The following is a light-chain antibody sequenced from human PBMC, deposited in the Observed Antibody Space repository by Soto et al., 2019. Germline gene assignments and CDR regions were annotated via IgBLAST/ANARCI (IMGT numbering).Light chain of an antibody. CDR2: HAS. Sequence: ENVLTQCPGTLSLSPGERATLSCRASQSVSNRFVAWYQQKPGQAPRLLIYHASTRATGIPDRFSGSGSGTDFTLTISRLEPEDFAVYYCQEHGSSPPLTFGGGTKVEIK. CDR3: QEHGSSPPLT. CDR1: QSVSNRF. V-gene: IGKV3-20*01. J-gene: IGKJ4*01.